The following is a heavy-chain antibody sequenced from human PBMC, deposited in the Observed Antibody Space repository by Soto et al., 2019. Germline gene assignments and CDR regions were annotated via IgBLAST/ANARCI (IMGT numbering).Heavy chain of an antibody. D-gene: IGHD4-17*01. CDR2: INGGIGNT. J-gene: IGHJ4*02. CDR1: GYDFNSYS. Sequence: QVRLEQSRAEVNEPGASVKISCQASGYDFNSYSIHWLRQAPGQRPEYMGRINGGIGNTKFSQKFQDRLTISRDTSASAMYMELSSLTSDDTGVYYCARSSVTIDGLDFWGQGTLVIVSS. CDR3: ARSSVTIDGLDF. V-gene: IGHV1-3*01.